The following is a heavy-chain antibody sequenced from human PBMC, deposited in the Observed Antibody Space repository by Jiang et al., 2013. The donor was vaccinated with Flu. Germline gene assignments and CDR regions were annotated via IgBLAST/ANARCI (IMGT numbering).Heavy chain of an antibody. D-gene: IGHD2-2*01. Sequence: ISWVRQAPGQGLEWMGRIIPILGIANYAQKFQGRVTITADKSTSTAYMELSSLRSEDTAVYYCARGREPAANSWGQGTLVTVSS. CDR3: ARGREPAANS. V-gene: IGHV1-69*02. J-gene: IGHJ4*02. CDR2: IIPILGIA.